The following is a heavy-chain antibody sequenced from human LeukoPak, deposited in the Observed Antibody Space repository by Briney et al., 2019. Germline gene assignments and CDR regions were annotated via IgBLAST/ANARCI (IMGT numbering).Heavy chain of an antibody. V-gene: IGHV4-39*01. D-gene: IGHD2-21*02. Sequence: SETLSLTCTVSGGSISSSSYYWGWIRQPPGKGLEWIGSIYYSGSTYYNPSLKSRVTISVDTSKNQFSLKLSSVTAADTAVYYCASLLAYCGGDCYYYIDYWGQGTLVTVSS. CDR3: ASLLAYCGGDCYYYIDY. CDR1: GGSISSSSYY. CDR2: IYYSGST. J-gene: IGHJ4*02.